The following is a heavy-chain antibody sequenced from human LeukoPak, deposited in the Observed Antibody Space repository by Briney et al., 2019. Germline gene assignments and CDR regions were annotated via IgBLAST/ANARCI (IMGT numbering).Heavy chain of an antibody. CDR3: ARGAGFSGYDIFDY. D-gene: IGHD5-12*01. V-gene: IGHV3-7*01. CDR2: IKPDGSEK. CDR1: GFTFNSYW. Sequence: GGSLRLSCAASGFTFNSYWMTWVRQAPGKGLEWVANIKPDGSEKNYADSVKGRFTMSGHNAKNSLYLQMDSLSAEDAAVYYCARGAGFSGYDIFDYWGQGTLVTVSS. J-gene: IGHJ4*02.